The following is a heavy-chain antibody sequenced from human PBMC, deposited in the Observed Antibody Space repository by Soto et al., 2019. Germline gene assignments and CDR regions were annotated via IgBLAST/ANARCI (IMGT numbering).Heavy chain of an antibody. J-gene: IGHJ6*02. CDR2: IYYSGST. V-gene: IGHV4-59*01. Sequence: SETLSLTCTVSGGSISSYYRSWIRQPPGKGLEWIGYIYYSGSTNYNPSLKSRVTISVDTSKNQFSLKLSSVTAADTAVYYCARSGEAMVVSHYYYYGMDVWGQGTTVTVSS. D-gene: IGHD5-18*01. CDR1: GGSISSYY. CDR3: ARSGEAMVVSHYYYYGMDV.